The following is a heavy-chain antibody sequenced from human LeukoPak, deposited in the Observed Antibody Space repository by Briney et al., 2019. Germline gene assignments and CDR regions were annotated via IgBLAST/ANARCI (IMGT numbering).Heavy chain of an antibody. Sequence: GGSLRLSCAASGFTFSSYSMNWVRQAPGKGLEWVSYISSSSSTIYYADSVKGRFTISRDNAKNSLYLQMNSLRAEDTAVYYCARVGITMVRGIDYWGQGTLVTVPS. J-gene: IGHJ4*02. CDR1: GFTFSSYS. CDR2: ISSSSSTI. D-gene: IGHD3-10*01. CDR3: ARVGITMVRGIDY. V-gene: IGHV3-48*01.